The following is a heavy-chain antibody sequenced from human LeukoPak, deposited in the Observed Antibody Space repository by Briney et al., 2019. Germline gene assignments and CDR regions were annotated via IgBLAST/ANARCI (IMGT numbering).Heavy chain of an antibody. CDR1: GFTVSSNY. V-gene: IGHV3-66*01. CDR3: ARDPMVRGVINPRYYYYGMDV. CDR2: IYSGGST. J-gene: IGHJ6*02. Sequence: QAGGSLRLSCAASGFTVSSNYMSWVRQAPGKGLEWVSVIYSGGSTFYADSVQGRFTISRDNSNNTLFLQMNRLRVEDTAVYYCARDPMVRGVINPRYYYYGMDVWGQGTTVTVSS. D-gene: IGHD3-10*01.